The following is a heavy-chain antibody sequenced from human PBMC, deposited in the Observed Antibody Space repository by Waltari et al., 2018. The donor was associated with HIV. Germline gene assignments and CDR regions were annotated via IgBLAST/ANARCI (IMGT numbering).Heavy chain of an antibody. CDR3: TTIFEVLAAIRPGGL. Sequence: EVQPEASGGGLVKPGAYLSIPRAAPRLSFSNPWMSWVSQALGKGLEAVARIRSESDGATTDYAAPVKDRFTISRDDSKNMLYLEMNSLKTEDTAVYYCTTIFEVLAAIRPGGLWGQGTMVTVSS. J-gene: IGHJ3*01. D-gene: IGHD2-21*02. CDR1: RLSFSNPW. V-gene: IGHV3-15*01. CDR2: IRSESDGATT.